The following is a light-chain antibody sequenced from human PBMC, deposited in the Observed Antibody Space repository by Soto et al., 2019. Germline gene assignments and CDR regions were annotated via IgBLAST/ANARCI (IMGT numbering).Light chain of an antibody. V-gene: IGLV2-14*01. CDR1: SSEVGGYNY. Sequence: QSALTQPASVSGSPGQSITISCTGTSSEVGGYNYVSWYQQHPGKAHKLMIYDVSNRPSGVSNRFSGSKPGNTASLTISGLQAEDEADYYGSSYTSSSTRLYVFGTGTKLTVL. J-gene: IGLJ1*01. CDR2: DVS. CDR3: SSYTSSSTRLYV.